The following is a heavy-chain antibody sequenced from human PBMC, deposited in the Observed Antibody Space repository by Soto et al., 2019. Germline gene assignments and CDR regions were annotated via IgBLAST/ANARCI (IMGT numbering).Heavy chain of an antibody. V-gene: IGHV4-34*01. CDR2: INDSGST. CDR3: TRGGWYPDY. J-gene: IGHJ4*02. Sequence: QVQLQQWGAGLLKPSETLSLTCAVYGGSFSGYYWSWVRQPPGKGLEWIGEINDSGSTNDNPSLKSRVTISVDTSKNQFSLKLSSVTAADTAVYYCTRGGWYPDYWGQGTLVTVAS. CDR1: GGSFSGYY. D-gene: IGHD2-15*01.